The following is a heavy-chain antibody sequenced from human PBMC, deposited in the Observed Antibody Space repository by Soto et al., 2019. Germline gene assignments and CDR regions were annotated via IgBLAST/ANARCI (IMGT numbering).Heavy chain of an antibody. CDR1: GGSFSGYY. CDR3: ARGPTDGYNLGIFVY. CDR2: INHSGST. J-gene: IGHJ4*02. V-gene: IGHV4-34*01. D-gene: IGHD5-12*01. Sequence: SETLSLTCAVYGGSFSGYYWSWIRQPPGKGLEWIGEINHSGSTNYNPSLKSRVTISVDTSKNQFSLKLSSVTAADTAVYYCARGPTDGYNLGIFVYWGQGTLVTVSS.